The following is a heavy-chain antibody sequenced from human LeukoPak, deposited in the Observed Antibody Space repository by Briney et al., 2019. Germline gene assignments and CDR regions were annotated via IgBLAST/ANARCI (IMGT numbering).Heavy chain of an antibody. CDR1: GFTFSSYW. Sequence: PGGSLRLSCAASGFTFSSYWMSWVRQAPGKGLGWVANIKQDGSEKYYVDSVKGRFTISRDNAKNSLYLQMNSLRAEDTAVYYCARAPGSGYDGDWGQGTLVTVSS. CDR3: ARAPGSGYDGD. J-gene: IGHJ4*02. V-gene: IGHV3-7*01. D-gene: IGHD5-12*01. CDR2: IKQDGSEK.